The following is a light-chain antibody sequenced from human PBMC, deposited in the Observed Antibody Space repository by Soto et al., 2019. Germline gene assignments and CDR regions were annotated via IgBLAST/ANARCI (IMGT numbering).Light chain of an antibody. CDR3: QQRSDWPLT. CDR1: QSVSSY. Sequence: EIVLTQSPATLSLSPGERATLSCRASQSVSSYLAWYQQKPGQAPRLLIYDASNRATGIPARFSGSGSETDFTLTISSLEPEDFAVYYCQQRSDWPLTFGGGTKVEFK. CDR2: DAS. J-gene: IGKJ4*01. V-gene: IGKV3-11*01.